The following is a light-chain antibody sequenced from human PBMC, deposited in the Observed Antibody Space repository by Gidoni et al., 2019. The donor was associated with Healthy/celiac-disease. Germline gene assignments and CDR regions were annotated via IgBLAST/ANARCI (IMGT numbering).Light chain of an antibody. J-gene: IGKJ2*01. V-gene: IGKV4-1*01. Sequence: ESVLTQSPDSLAVSLGERATINCKSSQSVLSSSNNKNYLAWYQQQPGQPPKLLIYWASTRESGVPDRFSGSGSGTDFTLTISSLQAEDVAVYYCQQYYSTPYTFGQGTKLEIK. CDR2: WAS. CDR1: QSVLSSSNNKNY. CDR3: QQYYSTPYT.